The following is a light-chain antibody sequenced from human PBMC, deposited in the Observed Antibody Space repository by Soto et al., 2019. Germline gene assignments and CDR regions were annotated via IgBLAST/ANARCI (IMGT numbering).Light chain of an antibody. V-gene: IGKV3-15*01. Sequence: EIVMTQSPATLSVSPGERATLSCGASQSVSSNLAWYQQKPGQAPRLLIYGASTRATGIPARFSGSGSGTEFTLTISSLQSEDFAVYYCQQYNNWPVGFGQGTKVEIK. CDR3: QQYNNWPVG. CDR2: GAS. CDR1: QSVSSN. J-gene: IGKJ1*01.